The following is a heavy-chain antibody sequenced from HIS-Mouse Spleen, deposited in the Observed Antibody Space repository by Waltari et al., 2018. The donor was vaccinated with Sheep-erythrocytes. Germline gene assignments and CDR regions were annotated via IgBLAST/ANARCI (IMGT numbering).Heavy chain of an antibody. V-gene: IGHV4-59*01. CDR2: IYYSGST. CDR3: ARVVYCTNGVCPIRAFDI. D-gene: IGHD2-8*01. CDR1: GGSISSYY. Sequence: QVQLQESGPGLVKPSETLSLTCTVSGGSISSYYWSWIRQPPGKGLEWIGYIYYSGSTNYNPSLKSRVTISVDTSKNQFSLKLSSVTAADTAVYYCARVVYCTNGVCPIRAFDIWGQGTMVTVSS. J-gene: IGHJ3*02.